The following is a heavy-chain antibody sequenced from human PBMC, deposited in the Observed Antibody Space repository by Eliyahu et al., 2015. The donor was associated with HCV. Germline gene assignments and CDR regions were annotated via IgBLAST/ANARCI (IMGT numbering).Heavy chain of an antibody. D-gene: IGHD3-16*02. CDR3: ARLRLGELSTFSFFDY. J-gene: IGHJ4*02. V-gene: IGHV4-30-4*08. CDR2: IYYSGST. Sequence: QVQLQESGPGLVKPSQTLSLTXTVSGGSISSGDYXWSWIRQPPGKGLEWIGYIYYSGSTYYNPSLKSRVTISVDTSKNQFSLKLSSVTAADTAVYYCARLRLGELSTFSFFDYWGQGTLVTVSS. CDR1: GGSISSGDYX.